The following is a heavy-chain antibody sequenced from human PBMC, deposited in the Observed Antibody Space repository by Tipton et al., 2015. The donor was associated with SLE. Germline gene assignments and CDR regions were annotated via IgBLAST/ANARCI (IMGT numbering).Heavy chain of an antibody. V-gene: IGHV3-30*02. Sequence: SLRLSCAASGFTFSSYGMHWVRQAPGKGLEWVAFIRYDGSNKYYADSVKGRFTISRDNSKNTLYLQMNSLRAEDTAVYYCARERERETIAAAGFDYWGQGTLVTVSS. D-gene: IGHD6-13*01. CDR1: GFTFSSYG. J-gene: IGHJ4*02. CDR3: ARERERETIAAAGFDY. CDR2: IRYDGSNK.